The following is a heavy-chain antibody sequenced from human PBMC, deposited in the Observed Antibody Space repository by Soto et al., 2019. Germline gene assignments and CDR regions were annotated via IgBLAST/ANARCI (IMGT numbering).Heavy chain of an antibody. CDR2: ISYDGSNK. CDR1: GFTFSSYG. CDR3: AKGTGYYSGVADY. V-gene: IGHV3-30*18. Sequence: QVQLVESGGGVVQPGRSLRLSCAASGFTFSSYGMHWVRQAPGKGLEWVAVISYDGSNKYYADSVKGRFTISRDNSKNTLYLQMNSLRAEDTAVYYCAKGTGYYSGVADYWGQGTLVTVSS. D-gene: IGHD3-22*01. J-gene: IGHJ4*02.